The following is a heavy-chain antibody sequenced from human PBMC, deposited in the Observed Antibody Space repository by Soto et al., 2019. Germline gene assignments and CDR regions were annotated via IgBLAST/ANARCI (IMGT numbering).Heavy chain of an antibody. CDR3: AGYSGYDLGPTIWFYYYGMDV. D-gene: IGHD5-12*01. Sequence: PGGSLRLSCEASGHNFNRNGMHWVRQAPGKGLEWVALISYDGSNEFYTDSVKGRFTISRDNLKNTLYLQMNSLRPEDTAVYYCAGYSGYDLGPTIWFYYYGMDVWGQGTTVTVSS. CDR2: ISYDGSNE. CDR1: GHNFNRNG. J-gene: IGHJ6*02. V-gene: IGHV3-30*03.